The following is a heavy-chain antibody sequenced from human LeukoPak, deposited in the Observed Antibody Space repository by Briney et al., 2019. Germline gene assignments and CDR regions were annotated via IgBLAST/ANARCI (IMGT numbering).Heavy chain of an antibody. CDR2: IIHSGST. J-gene: IGHJ2*01. Sequence: SETLSLTCAVYGGSFSGNYWNWIRQPPGKGLEWIGEIIHSGSTNYNPSLASRVAMSVDTSKNQFSLKLSSVTPADTAVYYCARGSSAANWYFDLWGRGTLVAVSS. D-gene: IGHD6-13*01. V-gene: IGHV4-34*01. CDR3: ARGSSAANWYFDL. CDR1: GGSFSGNY.